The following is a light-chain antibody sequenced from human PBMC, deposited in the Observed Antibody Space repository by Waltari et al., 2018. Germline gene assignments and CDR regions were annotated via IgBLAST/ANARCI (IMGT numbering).Light chain of an antibody. CDR3: SSYSTSSSLIL. J-gene: IGLJ2*01. V-gene: IGLV2-14*03. CDR2: DVN. CDR1: SSDVGGHDY. Sequence: QSALSQPASVSGSPGQSITISCTGASSDVGGHDYVSWYQQHQGKAPKLIIRDVNNRPSGFSNRFSGSKSGNTASLTISGLQAEDEADYYCSSYSTSSSLILFGEGTKVTVL.